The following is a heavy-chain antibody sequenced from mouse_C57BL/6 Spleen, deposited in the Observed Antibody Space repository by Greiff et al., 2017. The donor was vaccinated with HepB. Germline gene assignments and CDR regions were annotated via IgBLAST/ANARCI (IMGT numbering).Heavy chain of an antibody. V-gene: IGHV5-6*01. Sequence: EVQVVESGGDLVKPGGSLKLSCAASGFTFSSYGMSWVRQTPDKRLEWVATISSGGSYTYYPDSVKGRFTISRDNAKNTLYLQMSSLKSEDTAMYYCARQGYYGRSPYAMDYWGQGTSVTVSS. D-gene: IGHD1-1*01. CDR2: ISSGGSYT. J-gene: IGHJ4*01. CDR1: GFTFSSYG. CDR3: ARQGYYGRSPYAMDY.